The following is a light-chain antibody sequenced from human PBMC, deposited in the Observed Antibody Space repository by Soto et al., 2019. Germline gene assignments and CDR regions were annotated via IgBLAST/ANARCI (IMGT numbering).Light chain of an antibody. V-gene: IGLV2-11*01. J-gene: IGLJ2*01. CDR2: DVS. CDR1: FNDVGGYNY. Sequence: QSVLTQPPSASGSPGQSVTISCTGTFNDVGGYNYVSWYQQHPGKAPKVIIYDVSKRPSGVPDRFSGSKSGNTASLTISGLQAEDEADYYCCSYAGSYTFVVFGGGTKLTVL. CDR3: CSYAGSYTFVV.